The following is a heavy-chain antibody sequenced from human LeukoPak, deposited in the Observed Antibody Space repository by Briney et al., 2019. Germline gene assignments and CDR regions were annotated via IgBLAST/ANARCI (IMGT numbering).Heavy chain of an antibody. CDR3: ARDLPFYYDNSGYPDY. V-gene: IGHV4-59*01. Sequence: PSETLSLTCTVSGGSISSYYWSWIRQPPGKGLEWIGYIYYSGSTNYNPSLKSRVTISVDTSKNQFSLKLSSVTAADTAVYYCARDLPFYYDNSGYPDYWGQGTLVTVSS. CDR1: GGSISSYY. J-gene: IGHJ4*02. CDR2: IYYSGST. D-gene: IGHD3-22*01.